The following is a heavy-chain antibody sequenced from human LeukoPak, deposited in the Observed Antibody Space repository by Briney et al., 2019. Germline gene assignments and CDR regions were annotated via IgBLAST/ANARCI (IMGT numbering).Heavy chain of an antibody. J-gene: IGHJ3*02. V-gene: IGHV3-13*01. CDR1: GFTFSSYD. Sequence: GGSLRLSCAASGFTFSSYDMHWVRQATGKGLEWVSAIGTAGDTYYPGSVKGRFTISRENAKNSLYLQMNSLRAGDTAVYCCARAHRYSYGLDAFDIWGQGTMVTVSS. CDR2: IGTAGDT. CDR3: ARAHRYSYGLDAFDI. D-gene: IGHD5-18*01.